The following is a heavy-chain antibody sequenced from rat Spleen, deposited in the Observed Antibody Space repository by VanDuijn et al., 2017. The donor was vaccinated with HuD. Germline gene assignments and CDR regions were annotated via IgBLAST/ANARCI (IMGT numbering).Heavy chain of an antibody. Sequence: EVQLVESGGGSVQPGRSLKLSCAASGFSFSKYGMQWIRQTPTKGLEWVAAITPSGITTDYRDSVKGRITISRENAKSTLYLQMDSLRSEDTATYYCATTPEGSFEYRSQGVLVTVSS. J-gene: IGHJ2*01. V-gene: IGHV5-19*01. CDR3: ATTPEGSFEY. CDR1: GFSFSKYG. D-gene: IGHD1-11*01. CDR2: ITPSGITT.